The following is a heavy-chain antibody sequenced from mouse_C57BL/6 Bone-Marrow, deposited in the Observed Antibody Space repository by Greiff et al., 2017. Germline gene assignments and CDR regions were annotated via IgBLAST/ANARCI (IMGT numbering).Heavy chain of an antibody. Sequence: QVQLQQPGAELVKPGASVKLSCKASGYTFTSYWMHWVKQRPGRGLEWIGRIDPNSGGTKYNEKFKGKATLTADKSSSTAYMELRSLTSEDSAVYFCARYYGSRDWYFDVWGTGTTVTVSS. CDR1: GYTFTSYW. D-gene: IGHD1-1*01. CDR3: ARYYGSRDWYFDV. CDR2: IDPNSGGT. V-gene: IGHV1-62-3*01. J-gene: IGHJ1*03.